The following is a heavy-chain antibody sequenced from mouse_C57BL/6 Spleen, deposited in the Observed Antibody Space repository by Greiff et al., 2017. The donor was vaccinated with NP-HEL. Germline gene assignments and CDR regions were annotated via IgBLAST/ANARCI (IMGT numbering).Heavy chain of an antibody. V-gene: IGHV1-18*01. CDR2: INPNNGGT. CDR1: GYTFTDYN. Sequence: EVQLQQSGPELVKPGASVKIPCKASGYTFTDYNMDWVKQSHGKSLEWIGDINPNNGGTIYNQKFKGKDTLTVDKSSSTAYMELRSLTSEDTAVYYCARGNYGSSPYYFDYWGQGTTLTVSS. D-gene: IGHD1-1*01. J-gene: IGHJ2*01. CDR3: ARGNYGSSPYYFDY.